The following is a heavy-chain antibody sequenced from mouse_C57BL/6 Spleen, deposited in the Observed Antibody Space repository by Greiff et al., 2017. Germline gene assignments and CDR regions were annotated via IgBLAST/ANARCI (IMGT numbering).Heavy chain of an antibody. J-gene: IGHJ3*01. CDR2: ISSGSSTI. V-gene: IGHV5-17*01. D-gene: IGHD2-13*01. CDR1: GFTFSDYG. CDR3: ARPYYCGAWYAY. Sequence: EVKLMESGGGLVKPGGSLKLSCAASGFTFSDYGMHWVRQAPEKGLEWVAYISSGSSTIDYADKVKGRFTISRDNAKNTQYLQMTSLRSEDTAMYYFARPYYCGAWYAYWGQGTLVTVSA.